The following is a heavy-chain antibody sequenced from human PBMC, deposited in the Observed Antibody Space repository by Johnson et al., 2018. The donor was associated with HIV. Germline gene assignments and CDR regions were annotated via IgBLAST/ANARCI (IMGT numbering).Heavy chain of an antibody. V-gene: IGHV3-30*14. CDR1: GFTFSSYA. CDR3: ARGSGSSIGARGAFDI. J-gene: IGHJ3*02. CDR2: ISYDGSNK. Sequence: QVQLVESGGGVVQPGRSLILSCAASGFTFSSYAMHWVRQAPGKGLEWVAVISYDGSNKYYADSVKGRFTISRDNSKNTLYLQMNSLSAGETAVYYCARGSGSSIGARGAFDIWGQGTMVTVSS. D-gene: IGHD6-6*01.